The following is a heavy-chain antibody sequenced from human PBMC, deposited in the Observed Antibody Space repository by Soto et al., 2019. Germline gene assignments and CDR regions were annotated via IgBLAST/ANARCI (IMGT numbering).Heavy chain of an antibody. CDR1: GFSLHTSGVG. D-gene: IGHD1-26*01. CDR2: IYWDDDK. V-gene: IGHV2-5*02. Sequence: QITLRESGPTRVRPTQTLSLTYSFSGFSLHTSGVGVGSIRQPPARAQEWLAIIYWDDDKRYSPSLKSRLSITKDTSANQVVLTMTNMDPVDTATYYCAYRALYSGSYWDGGYFASWGQGTLITVSS. J-gene: IGHJ4*02. CDR3: AYRALYSGSYWDGGYFAS.